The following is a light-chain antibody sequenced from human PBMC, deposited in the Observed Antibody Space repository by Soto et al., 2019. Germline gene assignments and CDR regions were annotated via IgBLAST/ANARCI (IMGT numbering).Light chain of an antibody. CDR2: CNS. V-gene: IGLV1-40*01. Sequence: QSVLTQPPSVSGAPGQRVTISCTGSSSNIGAGYDVHWYQQLPGTAPKLLIYCNSNRPSGVPDRFSGSKSGTSASLAITGLQAEDASDYYCQSYDSSGYVFGTGTKLTVL. CDR1: SSNIGAGYD. J-gene: IGLJ1*01. CDR3: QSYDSSGYV.